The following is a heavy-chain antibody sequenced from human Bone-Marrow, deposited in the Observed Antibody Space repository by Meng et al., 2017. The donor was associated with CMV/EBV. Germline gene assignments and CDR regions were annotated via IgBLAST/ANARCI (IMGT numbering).Heavy chain of an antibody. Sequence: GESLKISCAASGFTFSTYSMNWVRQAPGKGLEWVSCISSSSGYIFYADSVKGRFTISRDNAKNSLYLQMNSLRAEDTAVYYCARGGPCSNGVCSDYGLDVWGQGTTVTVSS. D-gene: IGHD2-8*01. CDR3: ARGGPCSNGVCSDYGLDV. J-gene: IGHJ6*02. CDR1: GFTFSTYS. V-gene: IGHV3-21*01. CDR2: ISSSSGYI.